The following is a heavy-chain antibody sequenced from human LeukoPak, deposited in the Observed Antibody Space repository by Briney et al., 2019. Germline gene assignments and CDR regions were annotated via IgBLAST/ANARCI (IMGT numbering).Heavy chain of an antibody. Sequence: GRSLRLSCAASGFTFSNYAMHWVRQAPGKGLKWVAVISYDGSNKYYADSVKGRFTISRDKSKNTLYLQMNSLRAEDTAVYYCARDVSKGRTYGMDVWGQGTTVTVSS. V-gene: IGHV3-30-3*01. CDR2: ISYDGSNK. CDR3: ARDVSKGRTYGMDV. D-gene: IGHD3/OR15-3a*01. CDR1: GFTFSNYA. J-gene: IGHJ6*02.